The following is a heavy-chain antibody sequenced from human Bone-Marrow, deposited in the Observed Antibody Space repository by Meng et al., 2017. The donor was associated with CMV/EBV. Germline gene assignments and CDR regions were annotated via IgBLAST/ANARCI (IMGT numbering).Heavy chain of an antibody. CDR2: VNQDGRDE. Sequence: GEALKISCVASGFTFTNYWMMWLRQAPGKGLEWVATVNQDGRDEFYLDSVKGRFTTSADKAKSSVFLQMNSLRAEDTAGYYCVSTSGQWGQGALVTVSS. CDR1: GFTFTNYW. J-gene: IGHJ4*02. D-gene: IGHD3-16*01. V-gene: IGHV3-7*01. CDR3: VSTSGQ.